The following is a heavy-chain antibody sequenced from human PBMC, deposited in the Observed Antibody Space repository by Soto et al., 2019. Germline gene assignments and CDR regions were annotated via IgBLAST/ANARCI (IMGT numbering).Heavy chain of an antibody. D-gene: IGHD2-15*01. CDR1: GFTFSSYS. V-gene: IGHV3-48*01. CDR2: ISSSSSTI. J-gene: IGHJ4*02. CDR3: ARDIDG. Sequence: EVQVVESGGGLVQPGGSLRLSCAASGFTFSSYSMNWVRQAPGKGLEWVSYISSSSSTIFYADSVKGRFTISRDNAKNSLYMQMNSLRAEDTAVYYCARDIDGGGQGTLVTVSS.